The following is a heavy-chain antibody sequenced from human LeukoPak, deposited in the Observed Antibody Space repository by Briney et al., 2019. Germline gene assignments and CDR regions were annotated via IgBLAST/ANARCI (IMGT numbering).Heavy chain of an antibody. J-gene: IGHJ4*02. CDR2: INHNSGCT. CDR3: ARDGGWDFWSGAKGQYFDY. CDR1: GYTFTGYY. Sequence: ASVKVSCKASGYTFTGYYMHWVRQAPGQGLEWMGWINHNSGCTNYAQKFQGRVTMTRETSISTAYMELSRMRCDDTAVYYCARDGGWDFWSGAKGQYFDYWGQGTLVTVSS. V-gene: IGHV1-2*02. D-gene: IGHD3-3*01.